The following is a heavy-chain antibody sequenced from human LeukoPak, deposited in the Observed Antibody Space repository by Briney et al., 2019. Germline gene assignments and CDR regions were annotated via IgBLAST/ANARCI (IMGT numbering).Heavy chain of an antibody. CDR3: AKDLFHYGSGSYRGSFDY. V-gene: IGHV3-23*01. CDR1: GFTCSSYA. D-gene: IGHD3-10*01. CDR2: ISGRVGST. J-gene: IGHJ4*02. Sequence: GVSVRLFCAASGFTCSSYAMSWVRQAPGKGLVWVSAISGRVGSTYHRECVKCQVTISRDNTKHQLYLQMNSLRAEDTAVYYCAKDLFHYGSGSYRGSFDYWGQGTLVTVSS.